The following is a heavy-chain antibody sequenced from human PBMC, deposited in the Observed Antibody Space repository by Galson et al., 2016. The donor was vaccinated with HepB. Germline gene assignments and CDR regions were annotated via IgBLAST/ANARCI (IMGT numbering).Heavy chain of an antibody. D-gene: IGHD3/OR15-3a*01. J-gene: IGHJ4*02. CDR1: GYTFTSYD. CDR3: ARGDFLVY. CDR2: ISAYNGKT. V-gene: IGHV1-18*01. Sequence: SVKVSCKASGYTFTSYDISWVRQAPGQGLEWMGWISAYNGKTNYAQKLQGRVTMTTDTSTSTAYMDLRSLRSDDTSVYYCARGDFLVYWGQGTLVTVSS.